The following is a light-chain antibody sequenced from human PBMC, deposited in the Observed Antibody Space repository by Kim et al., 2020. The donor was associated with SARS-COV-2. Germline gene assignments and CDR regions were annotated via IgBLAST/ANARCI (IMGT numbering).Light chain of an antibody. Sequence: SITSSCTGTGSAVGGYNYVSWYQQHPGKAPKLMIYDVSNRPSGVSNRFSGSKSGNTASLTISGLQAEDEADYYCSSYTSSSTLPYVFGTGTKVTVL. J-gene: IGLJ1*01. CDR2: DVS. CDR1: GSAVGGYNY. V-gene: IGLV2-14*03. CDR3: SSYTSSSTLPYV.